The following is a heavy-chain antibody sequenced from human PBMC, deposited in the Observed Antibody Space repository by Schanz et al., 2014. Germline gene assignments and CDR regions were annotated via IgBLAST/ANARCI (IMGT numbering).Heavy chain of an antibody. V-gene: IGHV4-34*01. J-gene: IGHJ4*02. Sequence: QVQLQQWGAGLLKPSETLSLTCAFSGGSFSGYWWTWVRQSPGKGLEWIGEVNHGGYTNYKPPLKSRVTVSVDMSKKQFSLSLSSVTAADTAAYYCATWSGTRLFHNWGQGTLVTVSS. CDR3: ATWSGTRLFHN. CDR1: GGSFSGYW. D-gene: IGHD1-7*01. CDR2: VNHGGYT.